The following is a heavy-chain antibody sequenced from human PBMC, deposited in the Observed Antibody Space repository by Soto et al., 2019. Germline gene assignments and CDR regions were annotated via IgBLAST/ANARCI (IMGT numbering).Heavy chain of an antibody. CDR2: IKSDGSTT. V-gene: IGHV3-74*03. D-gene: IGHD6-19*01. CDR1: QFTFSSHW. CDR3: ARGAGIAVSPA. Sequence: GGSLILSCAASQFTFSSHWMHWVRQSPGKGLVWVSRIKSDGSTTTYADSVRGRFTVSRDNAKNTLFLQMNRLRPEDTAVYYCARGAGIAVSPAWGQGTLVIVSS. J-gene: IGHJ5*02.